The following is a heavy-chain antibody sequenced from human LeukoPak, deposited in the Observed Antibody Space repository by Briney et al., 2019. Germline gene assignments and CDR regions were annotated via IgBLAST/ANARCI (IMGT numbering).Heavy chain of an antibody. Sequence: GGSLRLSCAASGFTFSSYSMNWVRQAPGKGLEWVSSISSSSSYIYYADSVKGRFTISRDNAKNSLYLQMNSLRAEDTAVYYYARDQLLWFGELLGNFDYWGQGTLVTVSS. D-gene: IGHD3-10*01. V-gene: IGHV3-21*01. CDR2: ISSSSSYI. CDR3: ARDQLLWFGELLGNFDY. J-gene: IGHJ4*02. CDR1: GFTFSSYS.